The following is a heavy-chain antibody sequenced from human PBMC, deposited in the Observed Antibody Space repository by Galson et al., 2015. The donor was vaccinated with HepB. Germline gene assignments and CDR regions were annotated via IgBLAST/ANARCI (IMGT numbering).Heavy chain of an antibody. CDR1: GFSFSNYA. V-gene: IGHV3-30*04. Sequence: SGFSFSNYAMHWVRQAPGKGLEWVALISDDGRHKYYADSEEGRFTISRDNSKNKLFVQMNSLRPADRAVYYCEGSVAASGGTYDWLDPWGQGTLVTVSS. J-gene: IGHJ5*02. D-gene: IGHD6-6*01. CDR2: ISDDGRHK. CDR3: EGSVAASGGTYDWLDP.